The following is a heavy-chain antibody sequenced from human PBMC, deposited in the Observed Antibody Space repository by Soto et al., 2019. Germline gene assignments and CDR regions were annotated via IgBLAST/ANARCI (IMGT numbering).Heavy chain of an antibody. Sequence: QVQLVQSGAEVKKPGSSVKVCCKASGGTFNTYNINWVRQAPGQGLEWMGGILPIFGTTNYAQRFQGRVTITADDSTSTAYMESSSLRSEDTAVYYCARDETGDSYYYYYGMDVWGQGTTVTV. CDR1: GGTFNTYN. D-gene: IGHD7-27*01. CDR2: ILPIFGTT. V-gene: IGHV1-69*01. J-gene: IGHJ6*02. CDR3: ARDETGDSYYYYYGMDV.